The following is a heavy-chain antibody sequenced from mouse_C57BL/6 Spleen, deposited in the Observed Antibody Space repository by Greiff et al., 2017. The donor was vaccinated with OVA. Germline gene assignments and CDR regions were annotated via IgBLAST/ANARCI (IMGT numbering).Heavy chain of an antibody. CDR1: GYTFTSYW. CDR2: LDTPDSST. Sequence: VQLQQPGAELVMPGASVKLSCKASGYTFTSYWMHWVKQRPGQGLESLHALDTPDSSTNTNQKFKGKSTLTVDKSSSTAYMQLSSLTSEDSAVYYCARVDSSFAYWGQGTLVTVSA. V-gene: IGHV1-69*01. J-gene: IGHJ3*01. CDR3: ARVDSSFAY.